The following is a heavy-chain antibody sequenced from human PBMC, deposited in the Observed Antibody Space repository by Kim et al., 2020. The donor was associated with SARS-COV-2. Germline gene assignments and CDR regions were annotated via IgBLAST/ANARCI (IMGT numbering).Heavy chain of an antibody. CDR1: GGTFSSYA. CDR3: ARGSSGWSKFDP. D-gene: IGHD6-19*01. Sequence: SVKVSCKASGGTFSSYAISWVRQAPGQGLEWMGGIIPIFGTANYAQKFQGRVTITADESTSTAYMGLSSLRSEDTAVYYCARGSSGWSKFDPWGQGTLVTVSS. V-gene: IGHV1-69*13. CDR2: IIPIFGTA. J-gene: IGHJ5*02.